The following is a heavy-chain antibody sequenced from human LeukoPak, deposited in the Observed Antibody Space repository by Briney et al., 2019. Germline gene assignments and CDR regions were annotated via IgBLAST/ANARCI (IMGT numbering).Heavy chain of an antibody. CDR3: ARVNYDILTGYYNPFGY. J-gene: IGHJ4*02. CDR1: GYTFTGYY. V-gene: IGHV1-2*02. CDR2: INPNSGGT. Sequence: ASVKVSCKASGYTFTGYYMHWVRQAPAQGLEWMGWINPNSGGTNYAQKFQGRVTMTRDTSISTAYMELSRLRSDDTAVYYCARVNYDILTGYYNPFGYWGQGTLVTVSS. D-gene: IGHD3-9*01.